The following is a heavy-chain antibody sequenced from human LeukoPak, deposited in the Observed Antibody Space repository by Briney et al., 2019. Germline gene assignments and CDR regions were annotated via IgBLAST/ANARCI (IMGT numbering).Heavy chain of an antibody. Sequence: SVKVSCKASGGTFSSYAISWVRQAPGQGLEWMGGIIPIFGTANYAQKFQGRVTITADESTSTAYMELSSLRSEDTAVYYCASECSGGSCSSHYYYMDVWGKGTTVTVSS. V-gene: IGHV1-69*13. J-gene: IGHJ6*03. CDR3: ASECSGGSCSSHYYYMDV. CDR2: IIPIFGTA. CDR1: GGTFSSYA. D-gene: IGHD2-15*01.